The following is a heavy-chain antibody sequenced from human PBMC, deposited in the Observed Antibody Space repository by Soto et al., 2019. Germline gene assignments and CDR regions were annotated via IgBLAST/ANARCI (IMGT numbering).Heavy chain of an antibody. D-gene: IGHD6-13*01. V-gene: IGHV3-23*01. Sequence: WGSLRLSCAASGFTFSSYAMSWVRQAPGKGLEWVSAISGSGGSTYYADSVKGRFTISRDNSKNTLYLQMNSLRAEDTAVYYCAKVRVQPYYFDYWGQGTLVTVSS. CDR3: AKVRVQPYYFDY. J-gene: IGHJ4*02. CDR2: ISGSGGST. CDR1: GFTFSSYA.